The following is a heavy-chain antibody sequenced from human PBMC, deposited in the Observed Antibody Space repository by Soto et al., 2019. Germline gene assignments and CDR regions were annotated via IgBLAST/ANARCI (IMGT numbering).Heavy chain of an antibody. V-gene: IGHV4-31*03. CDR2: IYYSGST. J-gene: IGHJ4*02. D-gene: IGHD4-17*01. CDR1: GGSISSGGYY. Sequence: SETLSLTCTVSGGSISSGGYYWSWIRQHPGKGLEWIGYIYYSGSTYYNPSLKSRVTISVDTSKNQFSLKLSSVTAADTAVYYCARDLKDGDYVWYFDYWGQGTLVTVSS. CDR3: ARDLKDGDYVWYFDY.